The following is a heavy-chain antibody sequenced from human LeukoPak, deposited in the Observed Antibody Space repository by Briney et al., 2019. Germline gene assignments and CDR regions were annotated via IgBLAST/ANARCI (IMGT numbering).Heavy chain of an antibody. D-gene: IGHD3-22*01. V-gene: IGHV1-69*13. J-gene: IGHJ5*02. CDR1: GGTFSSYA. CDR2: IIPIFGTA. Sequence: SVKVSCKASGGTFSSYAISWVRQAPGQGLEWMGGIIPIFGTANYGEKFQGRVTITADESTSTAYMELSSLRSEDTAVYYCARVYPKYYYDSSGYYLTENWFDPWGQGTLVTVSS. CDR3: ARVYPKYYYDSSGYYLTENWFDP.